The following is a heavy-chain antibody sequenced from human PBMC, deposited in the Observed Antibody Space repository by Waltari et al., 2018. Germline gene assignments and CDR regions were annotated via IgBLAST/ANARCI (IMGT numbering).Heavy chain of an antibody. V-gene: IGHV3-7*01. CDR1: GFTFSSYW. J-gene: IGHJ6*03. Sequence: EVQLVESGGGLVQPGGSLRLSCAASGFTFSSYWMSWVRQAPGKGLEWVANIKQDGSEKYYVDSVKGRFTISRDKAKNSLYLQMNSLRAEDTTVYYCARVGSRTYYYYYYMDVWGKGTTVTVSS. CDR3: ARVGSRTYYYYYYMDV. CDR2: IKQDGSEK.